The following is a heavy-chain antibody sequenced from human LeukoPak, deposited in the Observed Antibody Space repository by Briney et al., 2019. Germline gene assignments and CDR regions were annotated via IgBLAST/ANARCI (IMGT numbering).Heavy chain of an antibody. D-gene: IGHD6-13*01. Sequence: SETLSLTCTVSGGSISSSSYYWGWIRQPPGRGREWIVSIYYSGSTYYNPSLKTRVTISVDTSKNQFSLKLSSVTAADTAVYYCARARSSSSSWLNWGQGTLVTVSS. J-gene: IGHJ4*02. CDR1: GGSISSSSYY. CDR2: IYYSGST. V-gene: IGHV4-39*07. CDR3: ARARSSSSSWLN.